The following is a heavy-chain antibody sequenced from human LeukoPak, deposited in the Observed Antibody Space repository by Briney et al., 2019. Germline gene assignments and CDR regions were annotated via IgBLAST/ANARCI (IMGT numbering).Heavy chain of an antibody. J-gene: IGHJ5*02. D-gene: IGHD3-10*01. Sequence: SETLSLTCTVSGGFISSSPYYWGWIRQPPGKGLEWIGSIYYSGSTYYNPSLQSRVTISVDTSKNQFSLKLNSVTAADTAVYYCARNRYYYGSGNYGVPNWFDPWGQGTLVTVSS. CDR1: GGFISSSPYY. CDR2: IYYSGST. V-gene: IGHV4-39*01. CDR3: ARNRYYYGSGNYGVPNWFDP.